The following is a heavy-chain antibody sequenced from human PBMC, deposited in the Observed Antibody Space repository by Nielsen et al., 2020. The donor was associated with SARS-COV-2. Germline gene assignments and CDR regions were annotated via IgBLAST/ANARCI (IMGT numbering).Heavy chain of an antibody. J-gene: IGHJ4*02. V-gene: IGHV3-48*04. CDR2: IRSSSSTK. CDR1: GFTFSNYE. CDR3: ARGGWPRPFNY. Sequence: ESLKISCAASGFTFSNYEMHWVRQAPGKGLEWVAYIRSSSSTKYYADSVKGRFTISRDNAKDSLYLQMNSQSIEDATVYYCARGGWPRPFNYWGQGTLVTVSS. D-gene: IGHD5-24*01.